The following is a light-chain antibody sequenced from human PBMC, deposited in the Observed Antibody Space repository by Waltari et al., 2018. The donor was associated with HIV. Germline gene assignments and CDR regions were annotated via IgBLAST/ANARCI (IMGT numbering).Light chain of an antibody. CDR1: QSVLYRSNNKEY. Sequence: DIAMTQSPDSLAVSLGERATINCKSSQSVLYRSNNKEYLAWYQQKPGQPPKLLIYWASTRESGVPDRFSGSGSGTDFTLTISSLLAEDVAVYYCQQYYSTPWTFGQGTRVEIK. CDR3: QQYYSTPWT. J-gene: IGKJ1*01. CDR2: WAS. V-gene: IGKV4-1*01.